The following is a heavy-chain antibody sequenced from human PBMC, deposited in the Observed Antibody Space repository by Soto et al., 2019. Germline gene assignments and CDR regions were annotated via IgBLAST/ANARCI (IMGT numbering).Heavy chain of an antibody. CDR1: GFTFSSYA. D-gene: IGHD3-22*01. CDR2: ISGSGGST. Sequence: LRLSCAASGFTFSSYAMSWVRQAPGKGLEWVSAISGSGGSTYYADSVKGRFTISRDNSKSTLYLQMNSLRAEDTAVYYCAKGNYYDSSGYPDYWGQGTLVTVSS. J-gene: IGHJ4*02. CDR3: AKGNYYDSSGYPDY. V-gene: IGHV3-23*01.